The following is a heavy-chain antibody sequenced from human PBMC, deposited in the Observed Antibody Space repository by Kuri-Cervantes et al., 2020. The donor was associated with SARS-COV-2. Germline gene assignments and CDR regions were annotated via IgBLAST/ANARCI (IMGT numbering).Heavy chain of an antibody. D-gene: IGHD6-19*01. CDR2: INPSGGST. J-gene: IGHJ4*02. CDR1: GGTFSSYA. V-gene: IGHV1-46*01. Sequence: ASVKVSCKASGGTFSSYAVSWVRQAPGQGLEWMGIINPSGGSTSYAQKFQGRVTMTRDTSTSTVYMELSSLRSEDTAVYYCARVAGNYFDYWGRGTLVTVSS. CDR3: ARVAGNYFDY.